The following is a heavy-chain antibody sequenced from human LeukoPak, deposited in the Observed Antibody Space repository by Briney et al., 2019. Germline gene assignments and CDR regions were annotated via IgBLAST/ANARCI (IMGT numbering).Heavy chain of an antibody. V-gene: IGHV3-23*01. CDR2: ISGSGGST. D-gene: IGHD2-15*01. Sequence: PGGSLRLSCAASGFTFSSYAMSWVRQAPGKGLEWVSAISGSGGSTYYADSVKGRFTISRDNAKNSLYLQMNSLRANDTAIYYCEADPGDYWGQGTLVTVSS. CDR3: EADPGDY. J-gene: IGHJ4*02. CDR1: GFTFSSYA.